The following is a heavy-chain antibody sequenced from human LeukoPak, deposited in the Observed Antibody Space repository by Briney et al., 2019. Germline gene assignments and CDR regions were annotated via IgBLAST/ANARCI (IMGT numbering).Heavy chain of an antibody. CDR2: IRYDGSNK. Sequence: PGRSLRLSCAASGFTFSSHGMHWVRQAPGKGLEWVAVIRYDGSNKYYADSVKGRFIISRDNSKNTLYLQMNSLRAEDTAVYYCAREGLAAAGRDYYGMDVWGQGTTVTVSS. CDR3: AREGLAAAGRDYYGMDV. J-gene: IGHJ6*02. V-gene: IGHV3-33*01. D-gene: IGHD6-13*01. CDR1: GFTFSSHG.